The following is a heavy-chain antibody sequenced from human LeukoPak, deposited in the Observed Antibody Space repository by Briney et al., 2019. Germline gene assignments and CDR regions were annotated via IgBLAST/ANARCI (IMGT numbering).Heavy chain of an antibody. V-gene: IGHV3-21*01. CDR1: GFTFSSYS. Sequence: PGGSLRLSCAASGFTFSSYSMNWVRQAPGKGLEWVSSISRSSSYIYYADSVKGRFTISRDNAKNSLYLQMNSLRAEDTAVYYCARTGGYGDNDYWGQGTLVTVSS. CDR3: ARTGGYGDNDY. D-gene: IGHD4-17*01. J-gene: IGHJ4*02. CDR2: ISRSSSYI.